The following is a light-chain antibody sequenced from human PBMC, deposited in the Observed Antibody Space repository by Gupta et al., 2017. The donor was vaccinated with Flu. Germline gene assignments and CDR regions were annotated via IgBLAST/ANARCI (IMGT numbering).Light chain of an antibody. CDR2: DAS. CDR3: QQEANLPNI. Sequence: DIQMTQSPSSLSASVGDRVTITCQASQDISNYLNWYQQKPGKAPKLLIYDASNLETGVPSTFSGSGSGTDFTFTISSLQPEAFATYYCQQEANLPNIFGQGTKLDIK. J-gene: IGKJ2*01. CDR1: QDISNY. V-gene: IGKV1-33*01.